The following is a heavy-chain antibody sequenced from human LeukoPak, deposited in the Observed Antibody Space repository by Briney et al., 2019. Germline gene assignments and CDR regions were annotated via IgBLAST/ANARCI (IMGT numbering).Heavy chain of an antibody. V-gene: IGHV3-48*04. Sequence: GGSLRLSCAASGFTFSSYSMNWVRQAPGKGLEWVSYISSSSSTIYYADSVKGRFTISRDNAKNSLYLQMNNLRAEDTAVYYCAREGLRVYNRYGMDVWGQGTTVTVFS. J-gene: IGHJ6*02. CDR2: ISSSSSTI. CDR1: GFTFSSYS. CDR3: AREGLRVYNRYGMDV. D-gene: IGHD1-1*01.